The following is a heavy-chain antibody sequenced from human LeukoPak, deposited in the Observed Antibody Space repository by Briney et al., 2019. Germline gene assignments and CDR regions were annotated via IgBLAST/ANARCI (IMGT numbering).Heavy chain of an antibody. CDR1: GYTFTSYG. D-gene: IGHD6-19*01. V-gene: IGHV1-18*01. Sequence: GASVKVSCKASGYTFTSYGISWVRQAPGPGLEWMGWISAYNGNTNYAQKLQGRVTMTTDTSTSTAYMELRSLRSDDTAVYYCARDRIAVAGSSGKGVDYWGQGTLVTVSS. J-gene: IGHJ4*02. CDR2: ISAYNGNT. CDR3: ARDRIAVAGSSGKGVDY.